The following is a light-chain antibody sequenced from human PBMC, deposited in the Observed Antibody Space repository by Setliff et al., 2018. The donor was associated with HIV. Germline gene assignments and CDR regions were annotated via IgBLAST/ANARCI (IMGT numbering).Light chain of an antibody. CDR3: TSYTTSSSPYV. CDR1: RSDVGGYDY. J-gene: IGLJ1*01. V-gene: IGLV2-14*03. CDR2: NVN. Sequence: ALAQPASVSWSPGQSITIACTGTRSDVGGYDYVSWYQHHPGKAPKLIIYNVNKRPSGVSNRLSGSKSGNTASLTISGLQAEDEADYYCTSYTTSSSPYVFGTGTKV.